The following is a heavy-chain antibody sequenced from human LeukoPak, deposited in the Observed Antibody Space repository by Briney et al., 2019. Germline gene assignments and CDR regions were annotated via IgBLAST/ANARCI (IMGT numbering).Heavy chain of an antibody. J-gene: IGHJ4*02. CDR3: ARTWFGEPMDY. CDR2: ISSSSSTI. V-gene: IGHV3-48*01. Sequence: GGSLRLSCAASGFTFSSYSMNWVRQAPGKGLEWVSYISSSSSTIYYADSAKGRFTISRDNAKNSLYLQMNSLRAEDTAVYYCARTWFGEPMDYWGQGTLVTVSS. CDR1: GFTFSSYS. D-gene: IGHD3-10*01.